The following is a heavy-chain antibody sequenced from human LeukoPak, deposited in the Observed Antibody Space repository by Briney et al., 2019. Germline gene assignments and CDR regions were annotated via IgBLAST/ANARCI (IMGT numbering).Heavy chain of an antibody. Sequence: GGSLRLSCAASEFTFVRYAMNWVRQPPGKGLEWVSYISRSSFKIGYADSVKGRFTISRDNSKNSLYLQMDSLRVEDTAVYYCVRDPSYGSSWYYYMDVWGKGTTVTVSS. CDR2: ISRSSFKI. CDR1: EFTFVRYA. CDR3: VRDPSYGSSWYYYMDV. V-gene: IGHV3-48*04. J-gene: IGHJ6*03. D-gene: IGHD6-13*01.